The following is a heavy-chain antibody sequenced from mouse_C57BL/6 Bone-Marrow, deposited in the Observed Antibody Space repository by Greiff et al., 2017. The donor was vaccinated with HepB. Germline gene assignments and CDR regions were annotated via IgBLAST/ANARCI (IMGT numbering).Heavy chain of an antibody. CDR3: ARQKIYDCYDWFAY. CDR1: EYEFPSHD. Sequence: EVKLMESGGGLVQPGESLKLSCESNEYEFPSHDMSWVRKTPEKRLELVAAIKSDGGSTYYPDTMERRFIISRDNTKKTLYLQMSSLRSEDTALYYCARQKIYDCYDWFAYWGQGTLVTVSA. D-gene: IGHD2-2*01. J-gene: IGHJ3*01. V-gene: IGHV5-2*01. CDR2: IKSDGGST.